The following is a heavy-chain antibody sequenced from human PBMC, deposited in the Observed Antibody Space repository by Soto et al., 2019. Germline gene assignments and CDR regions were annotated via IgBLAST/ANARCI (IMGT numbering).Heavy chain of an antibody. CDR3: ARDPYLGDHQY. J-gene: IGHJ4*02. CDR1: GYTFTTYG. Sequence: QVQLVQSGGEVKKPGASVKVSCKTSGYTFTTYGISWVRQAPGQGLEWVGWSSAYSGKTHYAQKFQGKATMTTDTSTNTAYLELRSLRSDDTAVYYCARDPYLGDHQYWGQGTLVTVSS. D-gene: IGHD3-16*01. V-gene: IGHV1-18*01. CDR2: SSAYSGKT.